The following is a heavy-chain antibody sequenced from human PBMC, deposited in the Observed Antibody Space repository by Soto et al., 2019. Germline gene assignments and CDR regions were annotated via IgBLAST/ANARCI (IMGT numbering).Heavy chain of an antibody. CDR2: ISSSSSYI. V-gene: IGHV3-21*01. J-gene: IGHJ4*02. D-gene: IGHD6-13*01. Sequence: LRLSCAASGFTFSSYSMNWVRQAPGKGLEWVSSISSSSSYIYYADSVKGRFTISRDNAKNSLYLQMNSLGAEDTAVYYCARKGPAATVVYWGQGTLVTVSS. CDR1: GFTFSSYS. CDR3: ARKGPAATVVY.